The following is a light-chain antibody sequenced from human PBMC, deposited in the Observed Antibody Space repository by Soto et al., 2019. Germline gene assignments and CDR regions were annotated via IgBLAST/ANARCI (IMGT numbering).Light chain of an antibody. Sequence: QSVLTQPRSVSGSPGQSVTISCTGTSSDVGGYNYVSWYQQHPGKAPKLMIYDVSKWPSGVPDRFSGSKSGNTASLTISGLQAEDEAEYYCCSYAGSYTVVFGGGTKLTVL. CDR3: CSYAGSYTVV. CDR1: SSDVGGYNY. V-gene: IGLV2-11*02. CDR2: DVS. J-gene: IGLJ2*01.